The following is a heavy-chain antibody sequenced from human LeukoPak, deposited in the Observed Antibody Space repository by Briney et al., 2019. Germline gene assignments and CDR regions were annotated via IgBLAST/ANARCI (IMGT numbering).Heavy chain of an antibody. CDR1: GFTVSSNS. V-gene: IGHV3-53*01. CDR2: IYSDNT. J-gene: IGHJ5*02. D-gene: IGHD2-15*01. Sequence: GGSLRLSCTVSGFTVSSNSMSWVRQAPGKGLEWVSFIYSDNTHYSDSVKGRFTISRDNSKNTLYLQMNSLRAEDTAVYYCARALGMDCSGGSCYRFDWFDPWGQGTLVTVSS. CDR3: ARALGMDCSGGSCYRFDWFDP.